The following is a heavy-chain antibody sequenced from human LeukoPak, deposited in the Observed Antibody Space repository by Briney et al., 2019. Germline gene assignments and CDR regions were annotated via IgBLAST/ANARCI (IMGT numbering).Heavy chain of an antibody. CDR1: GGSISSGDYY. J-gene: IGHJ4*02. CDR2: IYYSGST. Sequence: SETLSLTCTVSGGSISSGDYYWSWIRQPPGKGLEWIGYIYYSGSTYYNPSLKSRVTISVDTSKNQFSLKLSSVTAADTAVYYCARIRLWLYYFDYWGQGTLVTVSS. V-gene: IGHV4-30-4*01. CDR3: ARIRLWLYYFDY. D-gene: IGHD5-18*01.